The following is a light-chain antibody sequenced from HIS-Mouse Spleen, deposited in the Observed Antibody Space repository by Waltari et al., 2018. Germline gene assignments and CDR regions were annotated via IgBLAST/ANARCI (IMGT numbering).Light chain of an antibody. CDR2: DDS. CDR1: NIGSKS. Sequence: SYVLTQPPSVSVAPGKTARITCWGNNIGSKSVHWYQQKPGQAPVLVVYDDSDRPSGIPGRFAGSNSGNTATLTISRVEAGDEADYYCQVWDSSSDHVVFGGGTKLTVL. J-gene: IGLJ2*01. CDR3: QVWDSSSDHVV. V-gene: IGLV3-21*03.